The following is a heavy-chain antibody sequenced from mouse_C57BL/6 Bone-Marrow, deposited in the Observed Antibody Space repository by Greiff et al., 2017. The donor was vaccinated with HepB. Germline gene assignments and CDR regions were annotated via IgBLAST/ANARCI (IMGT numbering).Heavy chain of an antibody. Sequence: EVQLVESGAELVRPGSSVKMSCKTSGYTFTSYGINWVKQRPGQGLEWIGYIYIGNGYTEYNEKFKGKATLTSDTSSSTAYMQLSSLTSEDSAIYFCARDLVGSRDWYFDVWGTGTTVTVSS. V-gene: IGHV1-58*01. J-gene: IGHJ1*03. CDR2: IYIGNGYT. CDR1: GYTFTSYG. CDR3: ARDLVGSRDWYFDV. D-gene: IGHD1-1*01.